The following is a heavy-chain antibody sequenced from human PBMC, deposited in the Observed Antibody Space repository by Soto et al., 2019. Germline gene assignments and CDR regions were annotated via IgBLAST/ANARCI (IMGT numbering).Heavy chain of an antibody. CDR1: GFTFSSDG. D-gene: IGHD3-22*01. Sequence: PGGSLRLSCAASGFTFSSDGMHWVRQAPGKGLEWVAVISYDGSNKYYADSVKGRFTISRDNSKNTLYLQMNSLRAEDTAVYYCAKVRGRLIFDYWGQGTLVTVSS. CDR2: ISYDGSNK. CDR3: AKVRGRLIFDY. J-gene: IGHJ4*02. V-gene: IGHV3-30*18.